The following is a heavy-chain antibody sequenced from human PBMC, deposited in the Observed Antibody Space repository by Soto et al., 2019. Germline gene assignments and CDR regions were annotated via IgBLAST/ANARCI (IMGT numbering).Heavy chain of an antibody. CDR1: GGSISSYY. D-gene: IGHD3-10*02. J-gene: IGHJ5*01. CDR2: IFYSGST. Sequence: QVQLQESGPGLVKPSETLSLTCTVSGGSISSYYWSWIRQPPGKGLEWIGFIFYSGSTSYNPSLQSRVATAIDTSDYQFSLKLNSVTAADTAVYYCASMIGDPVLSFDSWGQGTLVAVSS. CDR3: ASMIGDPVLSFDS. V-gene: IGHV4-59*01.